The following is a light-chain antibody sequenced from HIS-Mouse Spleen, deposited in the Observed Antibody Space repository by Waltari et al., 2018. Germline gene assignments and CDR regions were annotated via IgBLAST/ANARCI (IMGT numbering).Light chain of an antibody. Sequence: SYELTQPPSVSVSPGQTAMTTCSGDALPKKYAYRYQQKSGQAPVLVIYEDSKRPSGIPERFSGSSSGTMATLTISGAQVEDEADYYCYSTDSSGNHRVFGGGTKLTVL. CDR1: ALPKKY. J-gene: IGLJ2*01. CDR3: YSTDSSGNHRV. V-gene: IGLV3-10*01. CDR2: EDS.